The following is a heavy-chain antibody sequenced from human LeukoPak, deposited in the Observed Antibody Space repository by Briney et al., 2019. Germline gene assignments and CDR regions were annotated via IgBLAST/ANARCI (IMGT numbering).Heavy chain of an antibody. CDR3: ARPAYRGSYYDAFDI. J-gene: IGHJ3*02. CDR1: GGSISSSSYY. D-gene: IGHD1-26*01. Sequence: SETLSLTCTVSGGSISSSSYYWGWIRQPPGKGLEWIGSIYYSGSTYYNPSLKSRVTISVDTSKNKFSLKLNSVTAADTVVYYCARPAYRGSYYDAFDIWGQGTMVTVSS. V-gene: IGHV4-39*01. CDR2: IYYSGST.